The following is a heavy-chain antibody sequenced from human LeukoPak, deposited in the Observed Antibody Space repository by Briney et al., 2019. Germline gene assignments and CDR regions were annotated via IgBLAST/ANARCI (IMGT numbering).Heavy chain of an antibody. D-gene: IGHD2-2*03. CDR1: GGTFSSYA. CDR2: IIPIFGTA. Sequence: AASVKVSCKASGGTFSSYAISWVRQAPGQGLEWMGGIIPIFGTANYAQKFQGRVTITADKSTSTAYMELSSLRSEDTAVYYCARGMDIVVVPAATGLFDYWGQGTLVTVSS. J-gene: IGHJ4*02. CDR3: ARGMDIVVVPAATGLFDY. V-gene: IGHV1-69*06.